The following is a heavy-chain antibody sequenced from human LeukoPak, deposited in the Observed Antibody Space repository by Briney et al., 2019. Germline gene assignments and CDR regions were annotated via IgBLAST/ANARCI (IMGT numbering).Heavy chain of an antibody. J-gene: IGHJ4*02. CDR2: VNLQGST. CDR3: AREGGPYRPLDY. Sequence: SGTLSLTCDVSGGSITQTNYWTWVRPPPGKGLEWIGEVNLQGSTNYNPPLMRRVAISVDTSANHVSLQLTSVTAADTAVYYCAREGGPYRPLDYSGQGTLVTVSS. V-gene: IGHV4-4*02. CDR1: GGSITQTNY.